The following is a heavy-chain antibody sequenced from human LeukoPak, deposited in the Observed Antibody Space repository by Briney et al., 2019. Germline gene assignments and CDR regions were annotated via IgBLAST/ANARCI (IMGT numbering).Heavy chain of an antibody. V-gene: IGHV3-30*18. CDR1: GFTFSSYG. D-gene: IGHD6-19*01. CDR2: ISYDGSNK. Sequence: GGSLRLSCAASGFTFSSYGMHWVRQAPGKGLEWVAVISYDGSNKYYADSVKGRFTISRDNSKNTLYLQMNSLRAEDTAVYYCAKEAYRSGWSPLDSWGQGPLATVS. CDR3: AKEAYRSGWSPLDS. J-gene: IGHJ4*02.